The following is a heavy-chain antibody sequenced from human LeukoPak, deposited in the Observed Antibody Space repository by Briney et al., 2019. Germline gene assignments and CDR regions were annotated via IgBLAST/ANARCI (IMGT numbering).Heavy chain of an antibody. CDR3: AKEGSFGDILTGYDD. J-gene: IGHJ4*02. CDR2: IIPMFDIA. D-gene: IGHD3-9*01. Sequence: ASVKVSCRASGGTFSNYAISWVRQAPGQGLEWMGGIIPMFDIANYAQKFQGRVTITADKSTSTAYMELSSLRAEDTAVYYCAKEGSFGDILTGYDDWGQGTLVTVSS. CDR1: GGTFSNYA. V-gene: IGHV1-69*10.